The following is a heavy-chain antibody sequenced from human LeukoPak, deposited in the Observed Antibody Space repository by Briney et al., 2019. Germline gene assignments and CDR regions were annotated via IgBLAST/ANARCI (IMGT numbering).Heavy chain of an antibody. V-gene: IGHV3-23*01. CDR1: GFTFSSYA. CDR2: ISGSGGST. D-gene: IGHD2-2*01. CDR3: AKQYCSSTSCYWFYQVWNY. Sequence: QPGGSLRLSCAASGFTFSSYAMSWVRQAPGKGLEWVSAISGSGGSTYYADSVKGRFTISRDNSKNTLYLQMNSLRAEDTAVYYCAKQYCSSTSCYWFYQVWNYWGQGTLVTVSS. J-gene: IGHJ4*02.